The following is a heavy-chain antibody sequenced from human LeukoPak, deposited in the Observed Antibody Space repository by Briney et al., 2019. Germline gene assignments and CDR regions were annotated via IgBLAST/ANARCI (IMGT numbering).Heavy chain of an antibody. Sequence: PSETLSLTCTVSGGSISSSSYYWGWIRQPPGKGLEWIGSIYYSGTSYYNPSLKSRVTISVDTSKNQLSLKLSSVTAADTAVYYCARINYYGTYWGQGTLVTVSS. CDR3: ARINYYGTY. J-gene: IGHJ4*02. D-gene: IGHD3-10*01. CDR2: IYYSGTS. CDR1: GGSISSSSYY. V-gene: IGHV4-39*01.